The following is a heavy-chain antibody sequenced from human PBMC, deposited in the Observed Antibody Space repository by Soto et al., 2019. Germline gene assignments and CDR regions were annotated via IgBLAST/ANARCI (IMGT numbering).Heavy chain of an antibody. CDR1: GGSINGYY. J-gene: IGHJ4*02. CDR3: ARDWGGGTFDY. Sequence: QVQLQESGPGLVKPSETLSLTCTVSGGSINGYYWRWIRQPPGKGLEWIGYISYSGSTNYNPSLKSRVTISVDTSKNQCSLKLSSVTAADTAVYYCARDWGGGTFDYWGQGTLVTVSS. V-gene: IGHV4-59*01. D-gene: IGHD3-16*01. CDR2: ISYSGST.